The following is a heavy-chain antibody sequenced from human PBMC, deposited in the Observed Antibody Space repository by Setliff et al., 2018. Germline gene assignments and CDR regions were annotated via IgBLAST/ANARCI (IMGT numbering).Heavy chain of an antibody. V-gene: IGHV1-2*02. CDR2: INPDTGYS. Sequence: ASVKVSCKASGYTFTGPYMHWVRQAPGQGLEWMGWINPDTGYSKYAQKFQGRVTLTRDTSLTTAYMELRSLTSDDTAVYYCARGAPGRYCSGGSCSYFDYWGQGILVTVSS. CDR1: GYTFTGPY. CDR3: ARGAPGRYCSGGSCSYFDY. D-gene: IGHD2-15*01. J-gene: IGHJ4*02.